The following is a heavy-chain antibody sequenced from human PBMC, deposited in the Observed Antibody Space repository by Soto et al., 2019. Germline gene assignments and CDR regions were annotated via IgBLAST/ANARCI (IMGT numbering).Heavy chain of an antibody. V-gene: IGHV4-59*01. D-gene: IGHD5-18*01. J-gene: IGHJ4*02. CDR3: ERGIKLWPISYYLDY. CDR2: IYYSGST. CDR1: GGSISSYY. Sequence: SETLSLTCTVSGGSISSYYWSWIRQPPGKRLEWIGYIYYSGSTNYNPSLKSRVTILVDTSKNQFSLNLSSVTAADTAVYYCERGIKLWPISYYLDYWGQGTLVTVSS.